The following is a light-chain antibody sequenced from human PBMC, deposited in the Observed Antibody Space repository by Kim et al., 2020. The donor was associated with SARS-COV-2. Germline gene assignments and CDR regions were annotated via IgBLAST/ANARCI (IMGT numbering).Light chain of an antibody. J-gene: IGKJ2*01. CDR1: QGIARSY. CDR2: DTS. Sequence: SPGDRVTLSCRAGQGIARSYFGWYQQRPGQPPRLLISDTSMRAAGIPDRFSGSGSGADFTLTINRLEPEDFAVYYCHQYGSSPYTFGQGTKLEI. CDR3: HQYGSSPYT. V-gene: IGKV3-20*01.